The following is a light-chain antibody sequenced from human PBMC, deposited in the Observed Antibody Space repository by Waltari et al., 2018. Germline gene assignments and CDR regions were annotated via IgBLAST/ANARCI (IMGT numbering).Light chain of an antibody. CDR2: HVN. CDR1: SHHIGDASN. V-gene: IGLV2-11*01. CDR3: CSYAVGTYTWF. Sequence: QSALTQPRSVSGSPGQSATISCPGTSHHIGDASNASCYHHPPGNAPTLVIHHVNRRPSGVPDRFTASKSGNTASLTISGLQAEDEGDYYCCSYAVGTYTWFFGGGTKLTVL. J-gene: IGLJ2*01.